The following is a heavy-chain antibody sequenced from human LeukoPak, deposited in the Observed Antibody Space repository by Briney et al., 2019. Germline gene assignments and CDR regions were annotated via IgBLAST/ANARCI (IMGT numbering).Heavy chain of an antibody. J-gene: IGHJ4*02. Sequence: GGSLRLSCAASGFTVGTNYMSWVRQAPGRGLEWVALIDSGDGTYYAESVKGRFTISRDSSKNTIYLQLNSLRVEDTALYYCAGDGAPGWPPTYWGQRTLVSVSS. CDR1: GFTVGTNY. CDR2: IDSGDGT. CDR3: AGDGAPGWPPTY. V-gene: IGHV3-53*01. D-gene: IGHD2-15*01.